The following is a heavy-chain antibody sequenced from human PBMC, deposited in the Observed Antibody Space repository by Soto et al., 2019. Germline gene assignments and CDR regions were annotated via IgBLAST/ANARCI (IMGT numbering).Heavy chain of an antibody. CDR2: IIPIFGSP. D-gene: IGHD2-2*01. CDR1: GGTFNSYA. J-gene: IGHJ6*02. Sequence: QVQLVQSGAEVKKPGSSVKVSCKASGGTFNSYAISWVRQAPGQGLEWMGGIIPIFGSPNYAQKFQGRVTITADESTRTAYMELSILRSEDTAVYYCARGKYQQLLFGSYYYDHYAMDVWGQGTTVTVSS. V-gene: IGHV1-69*12. CDR3: ARGKYQQLLFGSYYYDHYAMDV.